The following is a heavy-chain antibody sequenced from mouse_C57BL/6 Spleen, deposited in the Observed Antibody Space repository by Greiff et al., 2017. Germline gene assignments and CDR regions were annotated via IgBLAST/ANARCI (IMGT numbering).Heavy chain of an antibody. V-gene: IGHV5-9-1*02. J-gene: IGHJ4*01. CDR1: GFTFSSYA. CDR3: TREGGTGTGAMDY. D-gene: IGHD4-1*01. Sequence: EVMLVESGEGLVKPGGSLKLSCAASGFTFSSYAMSWVRQTPEKRLEWVAYISSGGDYIYYADTVKGRFTISRDNARNTLYLQMSSLKSEDTAMXYCTREGGTGTGAMDYWGKGTSVTVSS. CDR2: ISSGGDYI.